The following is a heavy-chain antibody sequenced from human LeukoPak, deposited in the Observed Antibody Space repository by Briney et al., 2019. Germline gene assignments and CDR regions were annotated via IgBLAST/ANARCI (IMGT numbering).Heavy chain of an antibody. J-gene: IGHJ4*02. CDR3: ASRSGGFGELGDYYFDY. Sequence: SETLSLTCTVSGGSISSSSYYWGWIRQPPGKGLEWIGSIYYSGSTYYNPSLKSRVTISVDTSKNQFSLKLSSVTAADTAVYYCASRSGGFGELGDYYFDYWGQGTLVTVSS. D-gene: IGHD3-10*01. CDR2: IYYSGST. CDR1: GGSISSSSYY. V-gene: IGHV4-39*01.